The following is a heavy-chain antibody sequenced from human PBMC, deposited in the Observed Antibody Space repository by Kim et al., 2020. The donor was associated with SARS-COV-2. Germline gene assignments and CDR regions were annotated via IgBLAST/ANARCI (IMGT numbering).Heavy chain of an antibody. CDR3: AKVTSGSSGWFEYFQR. CDR2: IRQSGGNT. J-gene: IGHJ1*01. CDR1: GFTFNSYA. Sequence: LSLTCAASGFTFNSYAMSWVRQAPGKGLKWVSGIRQSGGNTEYADSVKGRFSISRDNSKNTLYLQMNRLRAEDTAVYYCAKVTSGSSGWFEYFQRWGQGTLVTVSS. V-gene: IGHV3-23*01. D-gene: IGHD6-19*01.